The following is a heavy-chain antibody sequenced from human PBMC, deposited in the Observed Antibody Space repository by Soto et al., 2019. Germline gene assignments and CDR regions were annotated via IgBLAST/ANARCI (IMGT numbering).Heavy chain of an antibody. D-gene: IGHD3-3*01. CDR3: ARVGDFWSGYYRGNFDY. V-gene: IGHV4-34*01. CDR1: VGSFSGYY. CDR2: INHSGST. Sequence: SETMSLTCAVYVGSFSGYYWSWIRQPPGKGLEWIGEINHSGSTNYNPSLKSRVTISVDTSKNQFSLKLSSVTAADTAVYYCARVGDFWSGYYRGNFDYWGQGTLVTVSS. J-gene: IGHJ4*02.